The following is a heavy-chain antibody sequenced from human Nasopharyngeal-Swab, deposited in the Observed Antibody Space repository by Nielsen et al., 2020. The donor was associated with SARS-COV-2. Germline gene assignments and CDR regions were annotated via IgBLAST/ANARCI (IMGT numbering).Heavy chain of an antibody. V-gene: IGHV6-1*01. J-gene: IGHJ4*02. Sequence: SQTLSLTCAISGDSVSSNNVGWNWIRQSPSRGLEWLRRTYYESKWYNHYAPSVKSRVTIKPDTSKNQFSLQMDSVTPEDSAVYYCARGFLQTGFDYWGQGTLVTVSS. D-gene: IGHD3-9*01. CDR2: TYYESKWYN. CDR3: ARGFLQTGFDY. CDR1: GDSVSSNNVG.